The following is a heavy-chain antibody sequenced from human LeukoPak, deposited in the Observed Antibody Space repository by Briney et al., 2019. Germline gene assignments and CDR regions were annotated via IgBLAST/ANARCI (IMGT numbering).Heavy chain of an antibody. CDR3: ASIGYTDY. D-gene: IGHD5-24*01. CDR2: ISSSSSTI. Sequence: GGSLRLSCAASGFTFDDYGMSWVRQAPGKGLEWVSYISSSSSTIYYADSVKGRFTISRDNAKNSLYLQMNSLGAEDTAVYYCASIGYTDYWGQGTLVTVSS. V-gene: IGHV3-48*01. CDR1: GFTFDDYG. J-gene: IGHJ4*02.